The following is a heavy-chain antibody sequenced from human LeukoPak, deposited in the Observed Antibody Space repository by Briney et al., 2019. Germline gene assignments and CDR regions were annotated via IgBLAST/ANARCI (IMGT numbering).Heavy chain of an antibody. D-gene: IGHD6-13*01. Sequence: GGSLRLSCAASGFTFSSYGMHWVRQAPGKGLEWVAVISYDGSNKYYADSVKGRFTISRDNSKNTLYLQMNSLRAEDTAVYYCAKESRSSWYRGSYYFDYWGQGTLVTVSS. CDR3: AKESRSSWYRGSYYFDY. CDR1: GFTFSSYG. J-gene: IGHJ4*02. V-gene: IGHV3-30*18. CDR2: ISYDGSNK.